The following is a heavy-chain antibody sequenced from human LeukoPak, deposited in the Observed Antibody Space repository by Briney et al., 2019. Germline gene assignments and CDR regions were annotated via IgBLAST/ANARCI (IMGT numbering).Heavy chain of an antibody. V-gene: IGHV1-2*02. J-gene: IGHJ4*02. Sequence: GASVKVSCKASGYTFTGYSLHWVRQAPGQEFEWLGSLNPTSGGTEYAQKFQGRVTMTRDTSISTAYMELSRLRSDDTAVYYCARGVAAAGANFDYWGQGTLVTVSS. D-gene: IGHD6-13*01. CDR3: ARGVAAAGANFDY. CDR2: LNPTSGGT. CDR1: GYTFTGYS.